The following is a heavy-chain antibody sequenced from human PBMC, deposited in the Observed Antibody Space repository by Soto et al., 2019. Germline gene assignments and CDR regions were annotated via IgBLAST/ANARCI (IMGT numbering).Heavy chain of an antibody. J-gene: IGHJ4*02. CDR1: GFSCSKYA. CDR2: ITGSGGTI. Sequence: DVQLLESGGGWVQPGGSLRLSCAASGFSCSKYAMIWVRQGPGKGQEWVSGITGSGGTIEYAASVKGRFTISRDNSKNTVYLHMNSLRAEDTAMYYCAKDAVYGDGLWRVADWGQGTLVTVS. V-gene: IGHV3-23*01. CDR3: AKDAVYGDGLWRVAD. D-gene: IGHD2-21*02.